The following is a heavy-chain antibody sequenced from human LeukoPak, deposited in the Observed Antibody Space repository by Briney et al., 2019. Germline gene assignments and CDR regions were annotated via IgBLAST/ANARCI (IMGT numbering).Heavy chain of an antibody. Sequence: KTSETLSLTCTVSGGSVNNNAYYWGWVRQPPGKGLEYIGNVYYSGITYYNPSLQSRVTISVDTSNNQFSLKLSSVTAADTAVYYCARSDYSGYFDYWGQGTPVSVSS. CDR2: VYYSGIT. J-gene: IGHJ4*02. V-gene: IGHV4-39*01. CDR1: GGSVNNNAYY. D-gene: IGHD4-11*01. CDR3: ARSDYSGYFDY.